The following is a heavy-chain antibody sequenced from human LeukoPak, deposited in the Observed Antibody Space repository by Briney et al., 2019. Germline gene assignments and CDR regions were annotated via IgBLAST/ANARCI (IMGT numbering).Heavy chain of an antibody. CDR2: IYYSGST. J-gene: IGHJ4*02. CDR1: GGSISSGDYY. V-gene: IGHV4-30-4*08. CDR3: AYSGIAVAGSFDY. D-gene: IGHD6-13*01. Sequence: SQTLSLTCTVSGGSISSGDYYWSWIRQPPGKGLEWIGYIYYSGSTYYNPSLKSRVTISVDTSKNQFSLKLSSVTAADTAVYYCAYSGIAVAGSFDYWGQGTLVTVSS.